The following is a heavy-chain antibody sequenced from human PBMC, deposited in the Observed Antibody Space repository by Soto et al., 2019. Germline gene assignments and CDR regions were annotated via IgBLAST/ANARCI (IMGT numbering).Heavy chain of an antibody. D-gene: IGHD3-10*01. V-gene: IGHV3-9*01. CDR2: ISWNSGSI. CDR3: AKGDGSGSYYMCGMDV. Sequence: EVQLVESGGGLVQPGRSLRLSCAASGFTFDDYAMHWVQQAPGKGLEWVSGISWNSGSIGYADSVKGRFTISRDNAKNSLYLQMNSLRAEDTALYYCAKGDGSGSYYMCGMDVWGQGTTVTVSS. J-gene: IGHJ6*02. CDR1: GFTFDDYA.